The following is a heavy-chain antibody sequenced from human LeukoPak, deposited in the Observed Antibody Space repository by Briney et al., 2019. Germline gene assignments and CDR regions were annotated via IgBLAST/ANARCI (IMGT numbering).Heavy chain of an antibody. CDR1: GFTFSSYA. V-gene: IGHV3-30*04. Sequence: GGSLRLSCAASGFTFSSYAMHWVRQAPGKGLEWVAVISYDGSNKYYADSVKGRFTFSRDNAKNTLYLQMNSLKTEDTAVYYCARSLYYYDSSGASGVYFDYWGQGTLVTVSS. CDR3: ARSLYYYDSSGASGVYFDY. CDR2: ISYDGSNK. D-gene: IGHD3-22*01. J-gene: IGHJ4*02.